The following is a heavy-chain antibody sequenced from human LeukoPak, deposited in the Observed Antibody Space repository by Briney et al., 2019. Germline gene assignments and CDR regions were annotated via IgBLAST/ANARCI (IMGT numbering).Heavy chain of an antibody. Sequence: ASVTVSCKASGYTFTGYYMHWVRQAPGQGLEWMGIINPSGGSTSYAQKFQGRVTMTRDTSTSTVYMGLSSLRSEDTAVYYCARGGIIYRYFDYWGQGTLVTVSS. V-gene: IGHV1-46*01. CDR2: INPSGGST. CDR3: ARGGIIYRYFDY. D-gene: IGHD2-2*02. CDR1: GYTFTGYY. J-gene: IGHJ4*02.